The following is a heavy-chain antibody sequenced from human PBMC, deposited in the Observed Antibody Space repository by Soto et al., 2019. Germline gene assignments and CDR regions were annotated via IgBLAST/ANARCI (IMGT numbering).Heavy chain of an antibody. D-gene: IGHD1-7*01. V-gene: IGHV4-4*02. J-gene: IGHJ4*02. CDR1: GGSISSSAW. CDR2: IHHSGST. Sequence: SETLSLTCAVSGGSISSSAWWSWVRQPPGKGLEWIGEIHHSGSTNYDPSLKSRITISVDRSKNQFSLELTSVTAADTAVYYCAGRSRTIEWGQGTPVTVSS. CDR3: AGRSRTIE.